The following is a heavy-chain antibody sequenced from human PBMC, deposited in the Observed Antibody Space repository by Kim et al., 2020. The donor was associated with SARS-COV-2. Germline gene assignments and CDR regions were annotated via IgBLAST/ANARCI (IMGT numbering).Heavy chain of an antibody. V-gene: IGHV4-39*01. CDR2: IYYSGST. CDR1: GGSISSSSYY. J-gene: IGHJ3*02. D-gene: IGHD5-18*01. CDR3: AKQTAMVSYDAFDI. Sequence: SETLSLTCTVSGGSISSSSYYWGWIRQPPGKGLEWIGSIYYSGSTYYNPSLKSRVTISVDTSKNQFSLKLSSVTAADTAVYYCAKQTAMVSYDAFDIWGQGTMVTVSS.